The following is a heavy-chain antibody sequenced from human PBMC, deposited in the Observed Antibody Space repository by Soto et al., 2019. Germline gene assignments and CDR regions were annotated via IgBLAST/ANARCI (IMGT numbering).Heavy chain of an antibody. Sequence: EVQLVESGGGLVRPGRSLRLSCAASGFTFDDYAMHWVRQAPGKGLEWVSGISWNSGSIGYADSVKGRFTISRDNAKNSLYLQMVSLRAEDTALYYCAKDSTISAAGWFDPWGQGTLVTVSS. V-gene: IGHV3-9*01. D-gene: IGHD6-13*01. J-gene: IGHJ5*02. CDR1: GFTFDDYA. CDR3: AKDSTISAAGWFDP. CDR2: ISWNSGSI.